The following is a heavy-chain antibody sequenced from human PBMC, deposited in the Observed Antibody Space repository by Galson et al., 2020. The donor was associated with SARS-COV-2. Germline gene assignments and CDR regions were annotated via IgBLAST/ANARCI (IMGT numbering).Heavy chain of an antibody. CDR2: INHSGST. J-gene: IGHJ6*02. D-gene: IGHD6-25*01. Sequence: SETLSLTCAVYGGSFSGYYWSWIRQPPGKGLEWIGEINHSGSTNYNPSLKSRVTISVDTSKNQFSLKLSSVTAADTAVYYCARGRGYSSDYLPTNYYYYYGMDVWGQGTTVTVSS. CDR1: GGSFSGYY. CDR3: ARGRGYSSDYLPTNYYYYYGMDV. V-gene: IGHV4-34*01.